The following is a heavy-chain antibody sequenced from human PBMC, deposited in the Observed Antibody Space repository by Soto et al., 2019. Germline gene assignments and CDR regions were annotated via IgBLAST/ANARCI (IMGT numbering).Heavy chain of an antibody. Sequence: EVQLLESGGGLVQPGGSLRLSCAASGFTFSSYAMSWVRQAPGKGLEWVSAISGSGGSTYYADSVKGRFTISRDNSKNTLNVQMNSLRAEDTAVYYCAKLVGFGELLPIDYWGQGTLVTVSS. CDR2: ISGSGGST. J-gene: IGHJ4*02. CDR1: GFTFSSYA. D-gene: IGHD3-10*01. CDR3: AKLVGFGELLPIDY. V-gene: IGHV3-23*01.